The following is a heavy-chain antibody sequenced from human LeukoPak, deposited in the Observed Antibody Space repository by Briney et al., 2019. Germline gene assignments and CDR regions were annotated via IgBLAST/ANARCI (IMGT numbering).Heavy chain of an antibody. CDR3: ARGYCSSTSCYPLFDY. Sequence: GESLKISCKGSGYNFTSYWIGWVRQMPGKGLEWMGITYPGDSDTRYSPSFQGQVTISADKSISTAYLQWSSLKASDTAMYYCARGYCSSTSCYPLFDYWGQGTLVTVSS. CDR2: TYPGDSDT. J-gene: IGHJ4*02. V-gene: IGHV5-51*01. CDR1: GYNFTSYW. D-gene: IGHD2-2*01.